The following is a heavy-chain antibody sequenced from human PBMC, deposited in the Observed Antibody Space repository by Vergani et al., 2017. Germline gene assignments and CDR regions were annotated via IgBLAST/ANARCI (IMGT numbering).Heavy chain of an antibody. CDR2: IYHSGGA. D-gene: IGHD3-9*01. CDR3: ARTESFIFRYFHWAL. Sequence: QLHLQESGPGLVKPSETLSLTCTVSGGSITSSSYHWGWIRQPPGKGLEWIGNIYHSGGAYYNPSLKGRVTISVDTSKNQFSLEVTSVTAADTAIYFCARTESFIFRYFHWALWGQGTLVTVSS. CDR1: GGSITSSSYH. J-gene: IGHJ4*02. V-gene: IGHV4-39*01.